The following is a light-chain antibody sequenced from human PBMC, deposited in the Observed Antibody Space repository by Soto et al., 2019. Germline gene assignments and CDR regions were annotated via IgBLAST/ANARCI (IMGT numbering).Light chain of an antibody. CDR1: SGSIASNY. J-gene: IGLJ7*01. V-gene: IGLV6-57*01. CDR2: EDN. Sequence: NFMLTQPHSVSASPGKTVTISCTRSSGSIASNYVQWYQQRPGSSPTTVIYEDNQRPSGVPDRFSGSIDSSSNSASLTISGLKTEDEADYYCQSYDSNSAVFGGGTQLTVL. CDR3: QSYDSNSAV.